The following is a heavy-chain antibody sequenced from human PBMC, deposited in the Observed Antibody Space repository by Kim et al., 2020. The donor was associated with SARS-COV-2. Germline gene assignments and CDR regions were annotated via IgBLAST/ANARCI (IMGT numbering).Heavy chain of an antibody. J-gene: IGHJ3*01. CDR2: ISGSSNT. Sequence: SETLSLTCTVSGGSISGDDYYWSCIRQRQGQDLVWIRYISGSSNTNYNPSLKGRVSISVAKYKNQLSLSLVSVAAADTSVYYCTRVVRYCSTNRCYRYA. D-gene: IGHD2-2*01. CDR3: TRVVRYCSTNRCYRYA. CDR1: GGSISGDDYY. V-gene: IGHV4-31*03.